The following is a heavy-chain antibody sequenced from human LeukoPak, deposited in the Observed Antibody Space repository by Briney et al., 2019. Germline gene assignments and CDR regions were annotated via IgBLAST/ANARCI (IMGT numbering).Heavy chain of an antibody. CDR1: GDSVSSNSAA. CDR2: TYYRSKWYN. Sequence: SQTLSLTCAISGDSVSSNSAAWNWIRQSPSRGLEWLGRTYYRSKWYNDYAVSVKSRITINPDTSKNQFSLQLNSVTPEDTAVYYCASSKLTYYYDSSGYSYFQHWGQGTLVTVFS. D-gene: IGHD3-22*01. CDR3: ASSKLTYYYDSSGYSYFQH. J-gene: IGHJ1*01. V-gene: IGHV6-1*01.